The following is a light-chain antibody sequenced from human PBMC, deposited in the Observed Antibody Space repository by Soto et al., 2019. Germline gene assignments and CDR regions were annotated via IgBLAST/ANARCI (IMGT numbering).Light chain of an antibody. CDR2: GAS. J-gene: IGKJ1*01. CDR3: QQYGSSPPT. V-gene: IGKV3-20*01. CDR1: QSVSSSY. Sequence: EIVLTQSPVTLSLSPLERATLSCMASQSVSSSYLAWYQQKPGQAPRLLIYGASSRATGIPDRFSGSGSGTDFTLTISRLEPEDFAVYYCQQYGSSPPTFGQGTKVDIK.